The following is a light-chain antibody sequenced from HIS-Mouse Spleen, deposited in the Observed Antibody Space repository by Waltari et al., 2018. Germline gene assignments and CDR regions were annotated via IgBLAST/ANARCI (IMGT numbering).Light chain of an antibody. CDR2: DVS. J-gene: IGLJ2*01. CDR1: SSDVGGYNY. Sequence: QSALTQPASVSGSPGQSITISCTGTSSDVGGYNYVSWYQQHPGKAPILMIYDVSNRPSGVSNRLSGSKSGNTASLTISGLQAEDEADYYCSSYTSSSTEVFGGGTKLTVL. V-gene: IGLV2-14*03. CDR3: SSYTSSSTEV.